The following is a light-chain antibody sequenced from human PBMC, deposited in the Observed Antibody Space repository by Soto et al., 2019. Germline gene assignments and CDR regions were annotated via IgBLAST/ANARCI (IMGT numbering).Light chain of an antibody. V-gene: IGKV1-39*01. Sequence: DIQMTQSPSSLSASVGDRFTVTCRTSQNIYNYLNWYQQRPGKAPKLLIYAATSVQSGVPSRFSGSGSGTDYTLTISSLHPEDFATYYCQQTHSTPVTFGQGTRLDVK. CDR1: QNIYNY. CDR2: AAT. CDR3: QQTHSTPVT. J-gene: IGKJ5*01.